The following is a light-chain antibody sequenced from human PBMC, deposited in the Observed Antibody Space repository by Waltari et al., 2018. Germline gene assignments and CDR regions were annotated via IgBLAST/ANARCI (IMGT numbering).Light chain of an antibody. J-gene: IGLJ7*01. CDR1: SSNIGNNY. Sequence: QSVLTQPPSVSAAPGQRVTISCPGGSSNIGNNYVSWYRQFPGTAPKLLIYEDSERPSGIPGRFSGSKSGTSATLDITGLQAGDEADYYCDTWDSSLSGAVFGGGTHLTVL. V-gene: IGLV1-51*02. CDR3: DTWDSSLSGAV. CDR2: EDS.